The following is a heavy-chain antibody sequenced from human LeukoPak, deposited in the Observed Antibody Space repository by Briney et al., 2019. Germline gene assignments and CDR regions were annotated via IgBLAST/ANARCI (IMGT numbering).Heavy chain of an antibody. Sequence: LGESLKISCQGPGYSFTSYWIGWVRQMPGKGLEWMGIIYPGDSDTRYSPSFQGQVTISADKSISTAYLQWSSLKASDTAMYYCARLHGSGSYWGWFDPWGQGTLVTVSS. J-gene: IGHJ5*02. CDR1: GYSFTSYW. CDR2: IYPGDSDT. V-gene: IGHV5-51*01. D-gene: IGHD3-10*01. CDR3: ARLHGSGSYWGWFDP.